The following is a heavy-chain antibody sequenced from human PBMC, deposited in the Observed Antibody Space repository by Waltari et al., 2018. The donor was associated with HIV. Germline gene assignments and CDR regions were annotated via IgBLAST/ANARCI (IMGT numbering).Heavy chain of an antibody. J-gene: IGHJ6*02. CDR3: ARPSEAYFYYALDV. CDR1: GGTFSHYA. V-gene: IGHV1-69*01. Sequence: QVQLVQSGAEVKQPGSSVTVSCKASGGTFSHYAITRVRQAPGQGLEWMGGIIPISPTATYAQKFQGRVTLTADESTSAAYMELSSLSSEDTAVYFCARPSEAYFYYALDVWGQGTSVTVSS. CDR2: IIPISPTA.